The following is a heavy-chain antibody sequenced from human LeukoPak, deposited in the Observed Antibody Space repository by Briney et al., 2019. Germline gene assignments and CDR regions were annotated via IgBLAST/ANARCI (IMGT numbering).Heavy chain of an antibody. J-gene: IGHJ4*02. D-gene: IGHD1-26*01. CDR3: VRDLGGRSGH. CDR2: INGDGSST. Sequence: GGSLRLSCAASGFTFSSYWMHWVRQVPGKGLVWVSRINGDGSSTNYADSVKGRSTIFRDNAKNTLYLQMNSLRAEDTAVYYCVRDLGGRSGHWGQGTLVTVSS. V-gene: IGHV3-74*01. CDR1: GFTFSSYW.